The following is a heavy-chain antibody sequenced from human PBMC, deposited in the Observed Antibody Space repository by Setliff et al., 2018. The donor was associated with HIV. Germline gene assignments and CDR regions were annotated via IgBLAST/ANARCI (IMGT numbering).Heavy chain of an antibody. J-gene: IGHJ4*02. Sequence: ASVKVSCKPSRYTFSSYDINWVRQATGQGLEWMGWMNPNSGNTGYAQKFQGRVTMTRNTSISTAYMELSSLRSDDTAVYYCVSRSRHMVRGYYFDYWGQGALVTVSS. CDR3: VSRSRHMVRGYYFDY. D-gene: IGHD3-10*01. V-gene: IGHV1-8*02. CDR1: RYTFSSYD. CDR2: MNPNSGNT.